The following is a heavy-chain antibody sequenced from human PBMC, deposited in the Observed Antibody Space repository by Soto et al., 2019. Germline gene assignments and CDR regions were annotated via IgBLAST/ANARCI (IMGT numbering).Heavy chain of an antibody. CDR1: GFTFSGSA. CDR3: TSGGTTLFGVVIHQDYYVAY. Sequence: EVQLVESGGGLVQPGGSLKLSCAASGFTFSGSAMHWVGQASGKGLEWVGRIRSKANSYATAYAASVKGRFTISRDDSKNKAYLQMNSLKTEDKAVYYCTSGGTTLFGVVIHQDYYVAYWGQGTLVTVYS. D-gene: IGHD3-3*01. J-gene: IGHJ4*02. V-gene: IGHV3-73*02. CDR2: IRSKANSYAT.